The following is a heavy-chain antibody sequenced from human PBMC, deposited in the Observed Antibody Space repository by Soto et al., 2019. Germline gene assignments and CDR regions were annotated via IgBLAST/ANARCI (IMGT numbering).Heavy chain of an antibody. CDR1: GFTFSSYA. J-gene: IGHJ4*02. D-gene: IGHD3-10*01. CDR2: ISGSGGST. CDR3: ATPTLLGYYGSGSYYPSPWAFDY. V-gene: IGHV3-23*01. Sequence: GGSLRLSCAASGFTFSSYAMSWVRQAPGKGLEWVSAISGSGGSTYYADSVKGRFTISRDNSKNTLYLQMNSLRAEGTAVYYCATPTLLGYYGSGSYYPSPWAFDYWGQGTLVTVSS.